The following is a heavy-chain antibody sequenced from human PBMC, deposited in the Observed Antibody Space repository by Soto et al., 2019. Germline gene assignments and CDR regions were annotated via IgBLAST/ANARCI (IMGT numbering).Heavy chain of an antibody. D-gene: IGHD6-6*01. Sequence: ASVKVSCKTFGYTFTIYDINWLRQATGQGLEWMGWMNPNSGNTGYAQKFQGRVTMTRNTSISTAYMELSSLRSEDTAVYYCATDRQLGRFSEAFDIWGQGTMVPVSS. CDR1: GYTFTIYD. J-gene: IGHJ3*02. CDR2: MNPNSGNT. V-gene: IGHV1-8*01. CDR3: ATDRQLGRFSEAFDI.